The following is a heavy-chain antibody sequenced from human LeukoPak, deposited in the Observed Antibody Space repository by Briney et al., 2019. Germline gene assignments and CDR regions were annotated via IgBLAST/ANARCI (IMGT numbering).Heavy chain of an antibody. CDR1: VGSISSSSYY. D-gene: IGHD3-3*01. CDR3: ASHTIFGVVIIDY. V-gene: IGHV4-39*01. CDR2: IYYSGST. Sequence: KPSETLSLTCTVSVGSISSSSYYWGWIRQPPGKGLEWIGSIYYSGSTYYNPSLKSRVTISVDTSKNQFSLKLSSVTAADTAVYYCASHTIFGVVIIDYWGQGTLVTVSS. J-gene: IGHJ4*02.